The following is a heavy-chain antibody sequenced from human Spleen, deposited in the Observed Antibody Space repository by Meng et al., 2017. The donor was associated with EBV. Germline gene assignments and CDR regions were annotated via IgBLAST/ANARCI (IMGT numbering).Heavy chain of an antibody. CDR2: MNPNSDST. J-gene: IGHJ4*02. CDR3: ARGGYGTTKDLDY. D-gene: IGHD5-12*01. CDR1: GYTFSSYD. V-gene: IGHV1-8*01. Sequence: QGQRGQSGDEVKKPGDSVKVSCKASGYTFSSYDINWVRQATGQGLEWMGWMNPNSDSTAFAQKFQGRVTMTRDASINTAYMELSSLRSEDTAIYYCARGGYGTTKDLDYWGQGTLVTVSS.